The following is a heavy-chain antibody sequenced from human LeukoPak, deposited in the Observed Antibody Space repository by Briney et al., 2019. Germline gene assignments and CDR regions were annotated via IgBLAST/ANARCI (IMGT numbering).Heavy chain of an antibody. Sequence: ASVKVSCKASGGTFSSYAISWVRQAPGQGLEWMGGIIPIFGTANYAQKFQGRVTMTRDTSISTAYMELSRLRSDDTAVYYCARESIIPRGYFDYWGQGTLVTVSS. CDR2: IIPIFGTA. CDR1: GGTFSSYA. D-gene: IGHD2-21*01. J-gene: IGHJ4*02. V-gene: IGHV1-69*05. CDR3: ARESIIPRGYFDY.